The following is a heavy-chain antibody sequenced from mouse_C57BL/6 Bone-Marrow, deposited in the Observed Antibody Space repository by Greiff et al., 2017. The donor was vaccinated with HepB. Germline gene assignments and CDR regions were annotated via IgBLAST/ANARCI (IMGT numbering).Heavy chain of an antibody. CDR1: GFRFNPYA. V-gene: IGHV10-1*01. CDR3: VRLTTVVA. Sequence: VQLVESGGGLVQPKGSLTLSCAASGFRFNPYAMNWVRQAPGKGWEWVARIRSKSNNYATYYADSVKDRYTISRDDSESMLYLQMNNLKTEDTAMYYCVRLTTVVAWGQGTLVTVSA. J-gene: IGHJ3*01. CDR2: IRSKSNNYAT. D-gene: IGHD1-1*01.